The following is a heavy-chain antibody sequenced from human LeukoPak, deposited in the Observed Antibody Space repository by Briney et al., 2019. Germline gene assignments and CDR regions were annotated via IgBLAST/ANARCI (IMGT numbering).Heavy chain of an antibody. CDR2: IYYSGST. CDR3: TRARIVGATYYFDY. CDR1: GGSVSSGSYY. J-gene: IGHJ4*02. D-gene: IGHD1-26*01. V-gene: IGHV4-61*01. Sequence: SKTLSLTCTVSGGSVSSGSYYWSWFRQPPGKGLEWLGYIYYSGSTNYNPSLKSRVTMSIHTSKNQFSLKLSSVTAADTALYYCTRARIVGATYYFDYWGQGTLVTVSS.